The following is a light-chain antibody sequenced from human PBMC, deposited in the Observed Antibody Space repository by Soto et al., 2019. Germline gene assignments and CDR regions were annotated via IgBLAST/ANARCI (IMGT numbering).Light chain of an antibody. CDR3: QQYNSWPPT. V-gene: IGKV3-15*01. Sequence: EIVLTQSPATLSLSPGERATLSCRASQSVRSNLAWYQQKPGQPPRLLIYAASTRVTTIPARFSGSEFGTEFTLTISSLQSEDFAVYYCQQYNSWPPTFGQGTKVDIK. CDR1: QSVRSN. CDR2: AAS. J-gene: IGKJ1*01.